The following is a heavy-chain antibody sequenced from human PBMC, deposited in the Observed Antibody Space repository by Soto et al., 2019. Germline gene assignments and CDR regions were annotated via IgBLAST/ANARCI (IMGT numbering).Heavy chain of an antibody. CDR1: GFTFSSYG. D-gene: IGHD3-3*01. CDR2: IWYDGSNK. J-gene: IGHJ6*02. CDR3: ARDNYDFWSGTNYYYHYGMDV. V-gene: IGHV3-33*01. Sequence: PGGSLRLSCAASGFTFSSYGMHWVRQAPGKGLEWVAVIWYDGSNKYYADSVKGRFTISRDNSKNTLYLQMNSLRAEDTAVYYCARDNYDFWSGTNYYYHYGMDVWGQGTTVTVSS.